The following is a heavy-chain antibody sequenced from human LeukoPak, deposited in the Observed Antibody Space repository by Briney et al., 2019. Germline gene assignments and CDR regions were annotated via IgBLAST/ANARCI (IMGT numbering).Heavy chain of an antibody. CDR2: ISGSGGST. V-gene: IGHV3-23*01. D-gene: IGHD2-21*02. CDR3: AKDACGGDCYSHFDY. Sequence: YPGASLRLSCAASGFTFSSYAMSWVRQAPGKGLEWVSAISGSGGSTYYADSVKGRFTISRDNSKNTLYLQMNSLRAEDTAVYYCAKDACGGDCYSHFDYWGQGTLVTVSS. J-gene: IGHJ4*02. CDR1: GFTFSSYA.